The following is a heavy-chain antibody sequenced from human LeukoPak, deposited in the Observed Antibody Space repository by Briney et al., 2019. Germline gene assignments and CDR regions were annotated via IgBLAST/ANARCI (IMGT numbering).Heavy chain of an antibody. CDR1: GFTFSDYY. CDR2: ISSSGSTI. CDR3: ARDRDYYDSSGYQPPDY. D-gene: IGHD3-22*01. Sequence: PGGSLRLSCAASGFTFSDYYMSWIRQAPGKGLEWVSYISSSGSTIYYADSVKGRFTIPRDNAKNSLYLQMNSLRAEDTAVYYCARDRDYYDSSGYQPPDYWGQGTLVTVSS. V-gene: IGHV3-11*01. J-gene: IGHJ4*02.